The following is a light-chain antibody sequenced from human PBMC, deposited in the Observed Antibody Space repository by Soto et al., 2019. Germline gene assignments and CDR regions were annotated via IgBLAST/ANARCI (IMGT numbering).Light chain of an antibody. V-gene: IGKV3-20*01. J-gene: IGKJ4*01. CDR3: PQYGSSPLT. Sequence: EIVLTQSPGTLSLSPGERATLSCRASQSVSSSYLAWYQQKPGQAPRLLIYGASSSATGIPDRFSGSGSGTDFTLTISRLEPEDFAVYYCPQYGSSPLTFGGGTKVEIK. CDR2: GAS. CDR1: QSVSSSY.